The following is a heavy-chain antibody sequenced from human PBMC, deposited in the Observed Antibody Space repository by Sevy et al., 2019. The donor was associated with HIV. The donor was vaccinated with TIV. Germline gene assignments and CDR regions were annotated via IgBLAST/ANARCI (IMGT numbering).Heavy chain of an antibody. D-gene: IGHD2-8*02. CDR1: GFSFSNDA. CDR3: AKRRVQSGLSGGGANYGWDV. J-gene: IGHJ6*02. Sequence: GGSLRLSCAASGFSFSNDAMSWVRQAPGKGLEWVSTLNGGGSRTYYADSVTGRFTISRDNSRNNRYLQMNSLRAEDTAVSYCAKRRVQSGLSGGGANYGWDVCGQGTTVTVSS. V-gene: IGHV3-23*01. CDR2: LNGGGSRT.